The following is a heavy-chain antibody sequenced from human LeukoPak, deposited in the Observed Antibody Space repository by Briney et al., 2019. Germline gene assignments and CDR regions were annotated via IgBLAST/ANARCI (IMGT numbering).Heavy chain of an antibody. Sequence: ASVKVSCKASGYTFTGYYMHWVRQAPGQGLEWMGWINPNSGGTNYAQKFQGRVTMTRDTSISTAYMELSRLRSDDTAVYYCARGPDYYDSSGYRMAFDPWGQGTLVTVSS. D-gene: IGHD3-22*01. V-gene: IGHV1-2*02. J-gene: IGHJ5*02. CDR1: GYTFTGYY. CDR2: INPNSGGT. CDR3: ARGPDYYDSSGYRMAFDP.